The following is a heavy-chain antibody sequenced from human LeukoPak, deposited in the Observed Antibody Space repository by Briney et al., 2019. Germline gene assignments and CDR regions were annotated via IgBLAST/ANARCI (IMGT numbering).Heavy chain of an antibody. CDR2: ISPSGGST. Sequence: VASVKVSCKASGYTFTSYYMHWVRQAPGQGLQWMGIISPSGGSTDYAQNFQGRVTMTRDTSTSTVYMELSSLRSEDTAVYYCTRRGHSGTYRQGSVAFDIWGQGTMVTVSS. CDR1: GYTFTSYY. J-gene: IGHJ3*02. V-gene: IGHV1-46*01. CDR3: TRRGHSGTYRQGSVAFDI. D-gene: IGHD1-26*01.